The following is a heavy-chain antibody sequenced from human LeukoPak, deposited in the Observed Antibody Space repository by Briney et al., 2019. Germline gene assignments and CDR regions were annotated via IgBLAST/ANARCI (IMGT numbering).Heavy chain of an antibody. CDR1: GGSISSSNW. CDR3: ARGPGMATGEAFDI. J-gene: IGHJ3*02. V-gene: IGHV4-4*02. CDR2: IYHSGST. Sequence: SGTLSLTCAVSGGSISSSNWWSWVRQFPGKGLEWIAEIYHSGSTNYNPSLKSRVTISVDKSKNQFSLKVRSVTAADTALYYCARGPGMATGEAFDIWGQGTVVAVSS. D-gene: IGHD5-24*01.